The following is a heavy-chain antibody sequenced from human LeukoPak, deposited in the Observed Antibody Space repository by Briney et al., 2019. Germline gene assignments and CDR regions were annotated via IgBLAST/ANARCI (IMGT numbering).Heavy chain of an antibody. CDR2: INAGNGNT. D-gene: IGHD3-22*01. Sequence: ASVKVSCKASGDTFTNYAMYWVRQAPGQRLEWMAGINAGNGNTKYSXXXQGRVTITSDTSADTVYMELSSLRSEDTAVYYCARGDFYYDSSDPWGQGTLVTVSS. CDR3: ARGDFYYDSSDP. V-gene: IGHV1-3*01. J-gene: IGHJ5*02. CDR1: GDTFTNYA.